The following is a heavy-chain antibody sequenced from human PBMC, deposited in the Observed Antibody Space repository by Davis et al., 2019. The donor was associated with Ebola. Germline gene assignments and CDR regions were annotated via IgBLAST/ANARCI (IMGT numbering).Heavy chain of an antibody. D-gene: IGHD3-3*01. CDR2: ISSSSSYI. CDR3: ARDVAQYYDFWSGPYGMDV. V-gene: IGHV3-21*01. Sequence: GGSLRLSCAASGFTFSSYSMNWVRQAPGKGLEWVSSISSSSSYIYYADSVKGRFTISRDNAKNSLYLQMNSLRDEDTAVYYCARDVAQYYDFWSGPYGMDVWGQGTTVTVSS. J-gene: IGHJ6*02. CDR1: GFTFSSYS.